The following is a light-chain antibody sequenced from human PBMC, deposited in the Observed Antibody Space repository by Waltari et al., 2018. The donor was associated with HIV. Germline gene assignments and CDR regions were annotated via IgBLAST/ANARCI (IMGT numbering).Light chain of an antibody. CDR2: SNN. CDR3: AAWDDSLNGVV. V-gene: IGLV1-44*01. Sequence: QSVLTQPPSASGTPGQRVTISCSGSSSNIGRNTVNWYQQLPGTAPKLLIYSNNQGPRGVPDRFAGSKSGTSASLAISGLQSEDEADYYCAAWDDSLNGVVFGGGTKLTVL. CDR1: SSNIGRNT. J-gene: IGLJ2*01.